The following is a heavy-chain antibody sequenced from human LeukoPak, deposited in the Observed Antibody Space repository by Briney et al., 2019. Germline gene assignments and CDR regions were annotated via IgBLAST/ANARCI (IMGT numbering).Heavy chain of an antibody. J-gene: IGHJ5*02. CDR3: ARDGGAFTITNWFDP. CDR2: NNPSGGST. V-gene: IGHV1-46*01. D-gene: IGHD3-3*01. CDR1: GYTFTSYY. Sequence: ASENVSRNASGYTFTSYYMYWGRHGPGPGIELEGINNPSGGSTSYAQKFQGRVTMTRDMSTSTVYMELSSLRSEDTAVYYCARDGGAFTITNWFDPWGQGTLVTVSS.